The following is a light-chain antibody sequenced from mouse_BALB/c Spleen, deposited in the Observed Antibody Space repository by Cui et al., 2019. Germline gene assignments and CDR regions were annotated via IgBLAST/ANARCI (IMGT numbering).Light chain of an antibody. Sequence: DIQMTQSPASLSASVGDTVTITCRASGSIHNYLAWYQQKQGKSPQLLVYNAKTLADGVPSRFSGSGSGTQYSLKINSLQPEDFGSYYCQHFWSTPFTFGSGTKLEIK. CDR2: NAK. CDR1: GSIHNY. J-gene: IGKJ4*01. V-gene: IGKV12-41*01. CDR3: QHFWSTPFT.